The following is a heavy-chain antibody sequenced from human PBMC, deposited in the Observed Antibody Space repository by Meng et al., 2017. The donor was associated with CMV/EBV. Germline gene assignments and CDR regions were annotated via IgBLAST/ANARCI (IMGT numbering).Heavy chain of an antibody. J-gene: IGHJ1*01. Sequence: ASGFTFSGSAMHWVRQASGKGLEWVGRIRSKANSYATAYAASVKGRFTISRDDSENTAYLQMNSLKTEDTAVYYCTRRYDYGEYFQHWGQGTLVTVSS. D-gene: IGHD4-17*01. CDR1: GFTFSGSA. V-gene: IGHV3-73*01. CDR2: IRSKANSYAT. CDR3: TRRYDYGEYFQH.